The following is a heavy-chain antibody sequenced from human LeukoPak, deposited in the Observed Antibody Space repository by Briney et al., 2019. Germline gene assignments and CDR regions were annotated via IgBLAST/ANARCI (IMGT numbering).Heavy chain of an antibody. D-gene: IGHD3-16*01. CDR1: GFTLSDFW. CDR3: ARVRGGN. CDR2: INEHGTT. V-gene: IGHV3-74*01. J-gene: IGHJ4*02. Sequence: GGSLRLSCAASGFTLSDFWMYWVRQAPEKGLVWISNINEHGTTAYADSVKGRFTISRDNAKNILCLQMNSLRAEDTVVYYCARVRGGNWGQGTLVAVSS.